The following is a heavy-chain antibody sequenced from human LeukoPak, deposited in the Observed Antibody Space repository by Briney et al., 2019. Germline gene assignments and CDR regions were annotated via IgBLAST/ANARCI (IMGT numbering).Heavy chain of an antibody. J-gene: IGHJ5*01. CDR3: ARGVREYNWNVGEAFDP. CDR1: GDTFSSSS. D-gene: IGHD1-20*01. V-gene: IGHV1-69*06. Sequence: ASVKVSCKASGDTFSSSSISWVRQAPGQGFEWMGKITPFFETRSYAQKFQGRVTFTADKSTHTAYMELTSLTSEDTAIYYCARGVREYNWNVGEAFDPWGQGTLVTVSS. CDR2: ITPFFETR.